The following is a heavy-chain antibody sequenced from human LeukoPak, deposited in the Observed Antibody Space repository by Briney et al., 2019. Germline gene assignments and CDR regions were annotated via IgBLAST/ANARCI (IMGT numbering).Heavy chain of an antibody. V-gene: IGHV1-8*01. CDR1: GYTFNSYD. Sequence: ASVKVSCKASGYTFNSYDIHWVRQATGQGPEWMGWIKPNSGSTDSAQKFRGRVTLTTDTSTSTAYLELSSLTSEDTVVYYCTRLVGCSSTSCYSPDNWFDPWGQGTLVTVSP. D-gene: IGHD2-2*01. CDR3: TRLVGCSSTSCYSPDNWFDP. CDR2: IKPNSGST. J-gene: IGHJ5*02.